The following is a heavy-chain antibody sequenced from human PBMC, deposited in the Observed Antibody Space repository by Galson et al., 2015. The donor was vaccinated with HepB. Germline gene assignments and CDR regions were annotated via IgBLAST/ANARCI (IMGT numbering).Heavy chain of an antibody. V-gene: IGHV3-23*01. Sequence: SLRLSCAASGFTFRASAMTWVRQAPGKGLEWVSGITGRGGMTFYADSVKGRFTIPRDNSKNTLYLQMNSLRAEDTAVYYCVKFRGSGSYKSYWFDCWGQGTLATVSS. CDR3: VKFRGSGSYKSYWFDC. J-gene: IGHJ5*01. D-gene: IGHD1-26*01. CDR2: ITGRGGMT. CDR1: GFTFRASA.